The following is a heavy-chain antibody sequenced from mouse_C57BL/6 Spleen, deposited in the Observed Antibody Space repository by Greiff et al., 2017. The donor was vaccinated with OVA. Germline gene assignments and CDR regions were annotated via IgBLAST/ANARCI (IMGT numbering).Heavy chain of an antibody. CDR3: ARGITTRDYYFDY. J-gene: IGHJ2*01. Sequence: EVMLVESGGGLVKPGGSLKLSCAASGFTFSSYAMSWVRQTPEKRLEWVATLSDGGSYTYYPDNVKGRFTISRDNAKNNLYLQMSHLKSEDTAMYYCARGITTRDYYFDYWGQGTTLTVSS. CDR2: LSDGGSYT. V-gene: IGHV5-4*03. D-gene: IGHD2-4*01. CDR1: GFTFSSYA.